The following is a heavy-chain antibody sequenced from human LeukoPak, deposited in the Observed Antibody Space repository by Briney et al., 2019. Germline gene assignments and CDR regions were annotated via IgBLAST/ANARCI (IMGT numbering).Heavy chain of an antibody. V-gene: IGHV3-48*02. Sequence: GGSLRLSCAASGFTFSSYSMNWVRQAPGKGLEWVSYISSSSSTTYYADSVKGRFTISRDNAKNSLYLQMNSLRDEDSAVYYCARAADFWSGYFSTFPQYYYYYYMDVWGKGTTVTVSS. J-gene: IGHJ6*03. D-gene: IGHD3-3*01. CDR2: ISSSSSTT. CDR1: GFTFSSYS. CDR3: ARAADFWSGYFSTFPQYYYYYYMDV.